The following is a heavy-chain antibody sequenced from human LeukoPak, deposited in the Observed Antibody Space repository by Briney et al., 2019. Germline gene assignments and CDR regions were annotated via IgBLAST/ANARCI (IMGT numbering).Heavy chain of an antibody. J-gene: IGHJ3*02. CDR3: ANSDRQWLVRGYAFDI. V-gene: IGHV3-23*01. Sequence: PGGSLTLSCAASGFAFSSYSMSWVRQAPGKGLEWVSSVSGSGGSTYYADSVKGRFTISRDNSKNTLYLQMNSLRAEDTAVYYCANSDRQWLVRGYAFDIWGQGTMVTVSS. CDR2: VSGSGGST. D-gene: IGHD6-19*01. CDR1: GFAFSSYS.